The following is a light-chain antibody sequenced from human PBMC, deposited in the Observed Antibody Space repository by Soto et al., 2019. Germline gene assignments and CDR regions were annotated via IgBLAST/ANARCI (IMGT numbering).Light chain of an antibody. Sequence: DIVLTQSPGSLSLSPGERVTLTCRASQSVSNNYLGWAQQRSGPAPRLLMYGAPSRATGSPARFSGSGSGTDFTLTISSLELEDLAVDYCQQRRNLQVTFGQGTRLEIK. J-gene: IGKJ5*01. CDR1: QSVSNNY. CDR2: GAP. V-gene: IGKV3D-20*02. CDR3: QQRRNLQVT.